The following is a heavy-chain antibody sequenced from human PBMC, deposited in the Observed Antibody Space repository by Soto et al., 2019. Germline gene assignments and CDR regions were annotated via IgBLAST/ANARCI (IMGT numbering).Heavy chain of an antibody. J-gene: IGHJ5*02. CDR3: ARDPVCSSTSCSTNWFDP. CDR1: GGSISSSDW. Sequence: SDTLSLTCAVSGGSISSSDWWSWVRQPPGKGLEWIGEIYHSGSTNYNPSLKSRVTISVDKSKNQFSLKLSSVTAADTAVYYCARDPVCSSTSCSTNWFDPWGQGXLVTVSS. V-gene: IGHV4-4*02. CDR2: IYHSGST. D-gene: IGHD2-2*01.